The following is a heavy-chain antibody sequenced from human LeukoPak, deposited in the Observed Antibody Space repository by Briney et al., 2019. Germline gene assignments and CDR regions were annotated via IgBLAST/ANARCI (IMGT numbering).Heavy chain of an antibody. Sequence: SETLSLTCTVSGGSISSSSYYWGWIRQPPGKGLEWIGSIYYSGSTYYNPSLKSRVTISVDPSKNQFSLKLSSVTAADTAVYYCARAGSSGWARWFDPWGQGTLVTVSS. CDR3: ARAGSSGWARWFDP. CDR2: IYYSGST. V-gene: IGHV4-39*01. D-gene: IGHD6-19*01. J-gene: IGHJ5*02. CDR1: GGSISSSSYY.